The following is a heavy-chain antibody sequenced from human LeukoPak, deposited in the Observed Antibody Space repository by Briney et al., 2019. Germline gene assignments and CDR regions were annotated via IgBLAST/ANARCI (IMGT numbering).Heavy chain of an antibody. V-gene: IGHV3-30*18. CDR1: GFTFRSYG. CDR2: ISYDGSNK. CDR3: AKPYYGDYVLFDY. Sequence: GGSLRLSCAASGFTFRSYGMHWVRQAPGKGLEWVAVISYDGSNKYYADSVKGRFTISRDNSKNTLYLQLNSLRAEDTAVYYCAKPYYGDYVLFDYWGQGTLVTVSS. J-gene: IGHJ4*02. D-gene: IGHD4-17*01.